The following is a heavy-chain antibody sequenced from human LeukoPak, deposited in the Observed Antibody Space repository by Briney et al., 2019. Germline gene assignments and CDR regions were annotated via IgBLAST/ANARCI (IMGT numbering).Heavy chain of an antibody. Sequence: GGSLRLSCAAPGFTFSSYWLHSVRQAPGKGLLWVSRINSDGSSTSYADSVKGRFTISRDNAKNTLYLQMNSLRAEDTAVYYCARNVLPGYFDYWGQGTLVTVSS. CDR1: GFTFSSYW. CDR3: ARNVLPGYFDY. CDR2: INSDGSST. V-gene: IGHV3-74*01. D-gene: IGHD2-15*01. J-gene: IGHJ4*02.